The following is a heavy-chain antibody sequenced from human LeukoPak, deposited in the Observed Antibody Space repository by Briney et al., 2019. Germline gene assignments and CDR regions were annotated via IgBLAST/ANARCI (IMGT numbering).Heavy chain of an antibody. CDR3: ARAGYCSSTSCYNYFDY. CDR1: GFTFSSYW. V-gene: IGHV3-7*01. Sequence: GGSLRLSCAASGFTFSSYWMSWVRQAPGKGLEWVANIKQDGSEKYYVDSVEGRFTISRDNAKNSLYLQMNSLRAEDTAVYYCARAGYCSSTSCYNYFDYWGQGTLVTVSS. CDR2: IKQDGSEK. J-gene: IGHJ4*02. D-gene: IGHD2-2*02.